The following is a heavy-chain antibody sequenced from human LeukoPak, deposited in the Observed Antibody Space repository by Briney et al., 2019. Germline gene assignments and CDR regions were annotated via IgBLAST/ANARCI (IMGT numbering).Heavy chain of an antibody. J-gene: IGHJ6*03. CDR1: GFTFEDYA. V-gene: IGHV3-9*01. CDR2: ISWNSGSI. CDR3: ARISRPYYFYYMDV. Sequence: PGGSLRLSCAASGFTFEDYAMNWVRQVPGKGLEWVSGISWNSGSIGYAASVKGRFSISRDNAKNSLFLQMNSLRAEDTAVYYCARISRPYYFYYMDVWGKGTTVTVSS.